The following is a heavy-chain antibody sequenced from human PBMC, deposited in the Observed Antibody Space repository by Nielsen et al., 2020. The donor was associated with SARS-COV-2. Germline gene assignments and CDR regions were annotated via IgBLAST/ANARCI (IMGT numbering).Heavy chain of an antibody. CDR3: ARDYNGGKPFDY. CDR2: ISSSSSYI. Sequence: GRSLRLSCAASGFTFSSYSMNWVRQAPGKGLEWVSSISSSSSYIYYADSVKGRFTISRDNAKNSLYLQMNSLRAEDTAVYYCARDYNGGKPFDYWGQGTLVTVSS. V-gene: IGHV3-21*01. J-gene: IGHJ4*02. D-gene: IGHD4-23*01. CDR1: GFTFSSYS.